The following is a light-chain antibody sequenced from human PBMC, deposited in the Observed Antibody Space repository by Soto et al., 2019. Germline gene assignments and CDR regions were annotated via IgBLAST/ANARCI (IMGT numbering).Light chain of an antibody. J-gene: IGKJ2*01. V-gene: IGKV3-15*01. CDR1: QSVSSN. CDR2: DTS. Sequence: EIVMTQSPGTLSVSPGESATLSCRASQSVSSNLAWYQQKPGQAPRLLIYDTSTRAPGVPARFSGSGAGTEFTPTISSLQSEDFAVYYCQQYNNWPLTFGQGTKLEIK. CDR3: QQYNNWPLT.